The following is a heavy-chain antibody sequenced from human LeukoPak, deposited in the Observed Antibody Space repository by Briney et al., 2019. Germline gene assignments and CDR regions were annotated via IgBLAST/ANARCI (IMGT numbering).Heavy chain of an antibody. CDR2: LYSGGRT. V-gene: IGHV3-66*04. J-gene: IGHJ6*02. Sequence: GGSLRLSCTASEFSVSNNYMSWVRQAPGKGLEWVSVLYSGGRTNYADSVRGRFSISRDNSKNTMYLQMNSLRVEDTAVYYCAKLDTLTGYSPYVWGRGTTVTVSS. CDR3: AKLDTLTGYSPYV. D-gene: IGHD3-9*01. CDR1: EFSVSNNY.